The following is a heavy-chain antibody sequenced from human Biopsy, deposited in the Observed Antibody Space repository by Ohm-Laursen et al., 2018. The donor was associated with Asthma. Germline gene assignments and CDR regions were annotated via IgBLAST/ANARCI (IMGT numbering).Heavy chain of an antibody. Sequence: SLRLSCAALGFSFSNFAIHWVRQAPGKGLEWVGVISKDASTQDYADSVKGRFTMARDNPKNTLDLQMNSLREEDTAVYYCVRDGTDDAFDIWGQGTVVSVSS. V-gene: IGHV3-30*01. CDR2: ISKDASTQ. J-gene: IGHJ3*02. D-gene: IGHD1-1*01. CDR1: GFSFSNFA. CDR3: VRDGTDDAFDI.